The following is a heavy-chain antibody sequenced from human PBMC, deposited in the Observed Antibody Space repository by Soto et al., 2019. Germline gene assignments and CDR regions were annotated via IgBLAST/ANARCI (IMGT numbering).Heavy chain of an antibody. Sequence: GSLRLSCAASVFTFSRYAMGWVHQAPGKGLEWVSSIGGSDISTYYADSVKGRFTISRDNSKNTLYVQMNGLRAEDTAVYYCARSRSASVAPNDYWGQGTLVTVSS. CDR1: VFTFSRYA. CDR2: IGGSDIST. CDR3: ARSRSASVAPNDY. D-gene: IGHD5-12*01. J-gene: IGHJ4*02. V-gene: IGHV3-23*01.